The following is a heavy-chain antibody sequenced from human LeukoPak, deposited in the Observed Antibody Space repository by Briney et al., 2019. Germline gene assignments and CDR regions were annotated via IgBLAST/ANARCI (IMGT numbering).Heavy chain of an antibody. CDR3: ARRPLRYCSSTSCPLDY. V-gene: IGHV3-21*01. D-gene: IGHD2-2*01. Sequence: GGSLRLSCAASGFTFSSYSMNWVRQAPGKGLEWVSSISSSSSYMYYADSVKGRFTISRDNAKNSLYLQMNSLRAEDTAVYYCARRPLRYCSSTSCPLDYWGQGTLVTVSS. CDR2: ISSSSSYM. CDR1: GFTFSSYS. J-gene: IGHJ4*02.